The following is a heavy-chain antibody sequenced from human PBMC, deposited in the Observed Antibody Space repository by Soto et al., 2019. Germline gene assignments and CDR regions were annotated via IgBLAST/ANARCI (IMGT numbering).Heavy chain of an antibody. D-gene: IGHD6-19*01. CDR3: AKEQPPHIAVGDYFDC. V-gene: IGHV3-30*18. CDR2: ISYDGSNK. J-gene: IGHJ4*02. CDR1: GLTFSSYG. Sequence: QVQLVESGGGVVQPGRSLRLSFAASGLTFSSYGMHWVRQAPGKGLEWVEVISYDGSNKYYADSVKGRFTITRDNFKNTLYLQMNSLRAEDTSVYYCAKEQPPHIAVGDYFDCWGQGTLVTVSS.